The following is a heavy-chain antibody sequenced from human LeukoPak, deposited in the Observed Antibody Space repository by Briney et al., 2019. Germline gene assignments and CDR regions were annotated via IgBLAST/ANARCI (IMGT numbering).Heavy chain of an antibody. V-gene: IGHV2-5*02. J-gene: IGHJ5*01. CDR1: GFSLSTGGMG. D-gene: IGHD2-21*02. CDR3: SHRHNLGVTGPVVTFDS. CDR2: IFWDDNE. Sequence: SGPTLVNPTQTLTLTCTFSGFSLSTGGMGVGWIRQPPGKALEWLAFIFWDDNEHYSPSLKNRLTFTKDTSKNQVILTMTNMDPVDTATYYCSHRHNLGVTGPVVTFDSWGQGTLVTVSS.